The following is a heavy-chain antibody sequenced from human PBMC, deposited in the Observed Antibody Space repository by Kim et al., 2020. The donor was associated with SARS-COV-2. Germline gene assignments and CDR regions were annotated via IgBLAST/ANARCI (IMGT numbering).Heavy chain of an antibody. CDR3: ARALVTVVHFDY. D-gene: IGHD2-15*01. V-gene: IGHV3-30*04. Sequence: GGSLRLSCAASGFTFSSYAMHWVRQAPGKGLEWVAVISYDGSNKYYADSVKGRFTISRDNSKNTLYLQMNSLRAEDTAVYYCARALVTVVHFDYWGQGTL. J-gene: IGHJ4*02. CDR2: ISYDGSNK. CDR1: GFTFSSYA.